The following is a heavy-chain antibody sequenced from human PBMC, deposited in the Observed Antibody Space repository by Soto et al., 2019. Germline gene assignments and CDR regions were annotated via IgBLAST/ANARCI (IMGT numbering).Heavy chain of an antibody. V-gene: IGHV3-30*18. CDR1: GFTFSSYG. Sequence: QVQLVESGGGVVQPGRSLRLSCAASGFTFSSYGMHWVRQAPGKGLEWVAVISYDGSNKYYEESVKGRFTISRDNSKNTLYLQMNSLRAEDTAVYYCAKDGGSSSWYYFDYWGQGTLVTVSS. CDR2: ISYDGSNK. J-gene: IGHJ4*02. D-gene: IGHD6-13*01. CDR3: AKDGGSSSWYYFDY.